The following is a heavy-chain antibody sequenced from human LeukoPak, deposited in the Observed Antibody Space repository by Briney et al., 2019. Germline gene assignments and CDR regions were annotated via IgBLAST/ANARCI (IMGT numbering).Heavy chain of an antibody. Sequence: SETLSLTCAVSGYSISSGYYWGWIRQPPGKGLEWIGSSYHSGSTYYNPSLKSRVTISVDTSKNQFSLKLSSVTAADTAVYYCAGYCSSTSCYTPYYYYYMDVWGKGTTVTASS. CDR2: SYHSGST. J-gene: IGHJ6*03. CDR3: AGYCSSTSCYTPYYYYYMDV. V-gene: IGHV4-38-2*01. CDR1: GYSISSGYY. D-gene: IGHD2-2*02.